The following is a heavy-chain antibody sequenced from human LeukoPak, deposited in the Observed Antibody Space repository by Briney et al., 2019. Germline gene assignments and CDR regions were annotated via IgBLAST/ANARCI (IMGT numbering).Heavy chain of an antibody. D-gene: IGHD3-9*01. CDR3: AKDSYYDILTGYYKRPFDY. J-gene: IGHJ4*02. Sequence: GGSLRLSCAASGFTFSSYGMHWVRQAPGKGLEWVAFIRYDGSNKYYADSVKGRFTISRDNSKNTLYLQMNSLRAEDTAVYYCAKDSYYDILTGYYKRPFDYWGQGTLVTVSS. V-gene: IGHV3-30*02. CDR2: IRYDGSNK. CDR1: GFTFSSYG.